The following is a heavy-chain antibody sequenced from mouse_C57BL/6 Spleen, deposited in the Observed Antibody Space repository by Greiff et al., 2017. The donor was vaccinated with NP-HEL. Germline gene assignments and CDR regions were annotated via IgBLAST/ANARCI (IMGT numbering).Heavy chain of an antibody. Sequence: QVQLQQSGAELVRPGASVTLSCKASGYTFTDYEMHWVKQTPVHGLEWIGAIDPETGGTAYNQKFKGKAILTADKSSSTAYMELRSLTSEDSAVYYCTGDYVGWFAYWGQGTLVTVSA. CDR2: IDPETGGT. CDR1: GYTFTDYE. CDR3: TGDYVGWFAY. D-gene: IGHD2-13*01. J-gene: IGHJ3*01. V-gene: IGHV1-15*01.